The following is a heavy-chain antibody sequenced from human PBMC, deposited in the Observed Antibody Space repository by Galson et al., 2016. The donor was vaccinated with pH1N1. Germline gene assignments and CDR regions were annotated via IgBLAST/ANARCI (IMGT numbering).Heavy chain of an antibody. V-gene: IGHV1-18*01. J-gene: IGHJ4*02. D-gene: IGHD5-18*01. Sequence: SVKVSCKASGYTFNSYGITWVRQAPGQGLEWMAWMSAYNGNTNYAQKFQGRVTMATDTSTNTAYMELRDLTSDDPAVYYCARDVRISLWLPDFWGQGTLGTVSS. CDR2: MSAYNGNT. CDR3: ARDVRISLWLPDF. CDR1: GYTFNSYG.